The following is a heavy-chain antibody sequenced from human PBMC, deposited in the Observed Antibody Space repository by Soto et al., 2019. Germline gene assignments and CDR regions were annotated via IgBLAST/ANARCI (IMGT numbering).Heavy chain of an antibody. V-gene: IGHV3-30*18. CDR3: AKDGAPVLRYFDWSRPYYYYYGMDV. CDR1: GFTFSSYG. J-gene: IGHJ6*02. Sequence: HPGGSLRLSCADSGFTFSSYGMHWVRQAPGKGLEWVAVISYDGSNKYYADSVKGRFTISRDNSKNTLYLQMNSLRAEDTAVYYCAKDGAPVLRYFDWSRPYYYYYGMDVWGQGTTVTVSS. D-gene: IGHD3-9*01. CDR2: ISYDGSNK.